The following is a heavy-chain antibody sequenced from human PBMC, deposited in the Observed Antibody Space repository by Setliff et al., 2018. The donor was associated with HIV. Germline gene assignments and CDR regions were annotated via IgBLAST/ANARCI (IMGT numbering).Heavy chain of an antibody. CDR2: IYSRGPT. CDR1: GGFISNHY. CDR3: ARAPPGIQNDAFDV. V-gene: IGHV4-4*07. J-gene: IGHJ3*01. Sequence: LSLTCTISGGFISNHYWSWIRRPAGKGLEWIGHIYSRGPTNYNPSLRSRVIISVDTSKNQLSLKLTSVTAADTAVYYCARAPPGIQNDAFDVWGQGTMVTVSS.